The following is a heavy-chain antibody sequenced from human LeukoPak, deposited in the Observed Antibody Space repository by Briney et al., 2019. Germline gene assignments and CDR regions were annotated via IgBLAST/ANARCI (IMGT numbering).Heavy chain of an antibody. J-gene: IGHJ4*02. CDR3: ARDVAVESVGYFDY. D-gene: IGHD2-15*01. CDR2: IYYSGST. V-gene: IGHV4-39*07. CDR1: GGSISSSSYS. Sequence: SETLSLTCTVSGGSISSSSYSWGWIRQPPGKALEWIGSIYYSGSTYYNPSLKSRVTISVDTSKNQFSLKLSSVTAADTAVYYCARDVAVESVGYFDYWGQGTLVTVSS.